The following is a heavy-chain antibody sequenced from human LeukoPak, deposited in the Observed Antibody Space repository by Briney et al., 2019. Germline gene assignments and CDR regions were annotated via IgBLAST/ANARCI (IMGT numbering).Heavy chain of an antibody. J-gene: IGHJ4*02. CDR1: GGSISSYY. V-gene: IGHV4-59*12. CDR3: ARWRTDHPFDY. CDR2: IYYSGST. Sequence: PSETLSLTCTVSGGSISSYYWSWIRQPPGKGLEWIGYIYYSGSTNYNPSLKSRVTISVDTSKNQFSLKLNSVTAADTAVYYCARWRTDHPFDYWGQGTLVTVSS. D-gene: IGHD1-14*01.